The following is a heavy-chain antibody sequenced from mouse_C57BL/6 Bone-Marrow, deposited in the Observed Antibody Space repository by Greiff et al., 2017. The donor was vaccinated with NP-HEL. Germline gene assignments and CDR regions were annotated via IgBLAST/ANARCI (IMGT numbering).Heavy chain of an antibody. V-gene: IGHV1-19*01. CDR2: INPYNGGT. CDR1: GYTFTDYY. J-gene: IGHJ3*01. Sequence: EVQGVESGPVLVKPGASVKMSCKASGYTFTDYYMNWVKQSHGKSLEWIGVINPYNGGTSYNQKFKGKATLTVDKSSSTAYMELNSLTSEDSAVYYCAIGVLRYWGQGTLVTVSA. CDR3: AIGVLRY. D-gene: IGHD1-1*01.